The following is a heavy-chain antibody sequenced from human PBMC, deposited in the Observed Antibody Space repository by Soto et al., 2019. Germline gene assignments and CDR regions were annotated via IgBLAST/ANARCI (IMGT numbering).Heavy chain of an antibody. D-gene: IGHD2-15*01. CDR3: ATYIVVVVAAIFESSH. Sequence: PGGSLRLSCAASGFTFSSYAMSWFRQAPGKGLEWVSAISGSGGSTYYADSVKGRFTISRDNSKNTLYLQMNSLRAEDTAVYYCATYIVVVVAAIFESSHWGQGTLVTVSS. V-gene: IGHV3-23*01. J-gene: IGHJ1*01. CDR1: GFTFSSYA. CDR2: ISGSGGST.